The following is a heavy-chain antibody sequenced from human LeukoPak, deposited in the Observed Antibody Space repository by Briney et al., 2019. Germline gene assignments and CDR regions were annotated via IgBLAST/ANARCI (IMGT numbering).Heavy chain of an antibody. CDR1: GFTFSGSA. J-gene: IGHJ4*02. Sequence: GGSLKLSCAASGFTFSGSAMHWVRQAPGKGLEWVGRIRSKANSYATAYAASVKGRFTISRDDSKNTAYLQMNSLRAEDTAVYYCAKVRKVFGGSYSHHLYFDYWGQGTLVTVSS. D-gene: IGHD1-26*01. CDR3: AKVRKVFGGSYSHHLYFDY. V-gene: IGHV3-73*01. CDR2: IRSKANSYAT.